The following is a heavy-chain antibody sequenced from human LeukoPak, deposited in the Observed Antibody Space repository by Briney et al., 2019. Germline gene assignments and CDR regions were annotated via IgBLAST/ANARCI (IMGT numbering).Heavy chain of an antibody. CDR3: ARETRLHSGSYSNDAFDI. J-gene: IGHJ3*02. D-gene: IGHD1-26*01. CDR1: GGSISSYY. V-gene: IGHV4-59*01. CDR2: ISYGGST. Sequence: SETLSLTCTVSGGSISSYYWSWIRQPPGKGLEWIGYISYGGSTDYNPSLKSRVTISLATSKNQFSLRLSSVTAADTAVYYCARETRLHSGSYSNDAFDIWGQGTMVTVSS.